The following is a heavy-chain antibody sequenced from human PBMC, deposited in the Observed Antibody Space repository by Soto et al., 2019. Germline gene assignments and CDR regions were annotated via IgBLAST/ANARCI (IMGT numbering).Heavy chain of an antibody. Sequence: SETLSLTCTVSGGSISSSSYYWGWIRQPPGKGLEWIGSIYYSGSTYYNPSLKSRVTISVDTSKNQFSLKLSSVTAADTAVYYCARHVYTIFGVVISPFYWFDPWGQGTLVTVSS. CDR1: GGSISSSSYY. CDR2: IYYSGST. D-gene: IGHD3-3*01. J-gene: IGHJ5*02. CDR3: ARHVYTIFGVVISPFYWFDP. V-gene: IGHV4-39*01.